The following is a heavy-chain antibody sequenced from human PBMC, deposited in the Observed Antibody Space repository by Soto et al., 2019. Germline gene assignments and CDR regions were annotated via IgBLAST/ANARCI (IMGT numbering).Heavy chain of an antibody. V-gene: IGHV4-34*01. CDR2: INHSGST. J-gene: IGHJ4*02. Sequence: PSETLSLTCAVYGGSFSGYYWSWIRQPPGKGLEWIGEINHSGSTNYNPSLKSRVTISVDTSKNQFSLKLSSVTAADTAVYYCARGQGYYYDSSGYPFDYWGQGTLVTVSS. CDR3: ARGQGYYYDSSGYPFDY. D-gene: IGHD3-22*01. CDR1: GGSFSGYY.